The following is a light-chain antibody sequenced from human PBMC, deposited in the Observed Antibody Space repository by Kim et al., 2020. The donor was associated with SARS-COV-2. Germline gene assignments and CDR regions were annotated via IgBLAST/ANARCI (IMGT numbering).Light chain of an antibody. Sequence: QSALTQPASVSGSPGQSISISCTGTSSDVGSYNLVSWYQQHPGKAPKLMIYEVSKRPSGVSNRFSGSKSGNTASLTISGLQAGDGADDYCFSYGVFG. CDR3: FSYGV. CDR1: SSDVGSYNL. V-gene: IGLV2-23*02. CDR2: EVS. J-gene: IGLJ2*01.